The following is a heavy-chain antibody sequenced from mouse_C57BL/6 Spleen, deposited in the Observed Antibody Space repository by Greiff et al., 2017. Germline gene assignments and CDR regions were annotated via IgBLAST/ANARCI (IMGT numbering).Heavy chain of an antibody. Sequence: VQLQQSGAELMKPGASVKLSCKATGYTFTGYWIEWVKQRPGHGLEWIGEILPGSGSTNYNEKFKGKATFTADTSSNTAYMQPSSLTTEDSAIYYCARRDSSGYVPYWGQGTLVTVSA. V-gene: IGHV1-9*01. D-gene: IGHD3-2*02. CDR3: ARRDSSGYVPY. CDR2: ILPGSGST. CDR1: GYTFTGYW. J-gene: IGHJ3*01.